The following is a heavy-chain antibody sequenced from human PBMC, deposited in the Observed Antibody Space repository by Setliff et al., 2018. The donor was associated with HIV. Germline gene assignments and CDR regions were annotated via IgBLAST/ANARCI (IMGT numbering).Heavy chain of an antibody. V-gene: IGHV1-69*10. CDR1: GGTFSSYA. Sequence: SVKVSCKASGGTFSSYAISWVRQAPGQGLEWMGGIIPILGIKKYAQRFQGRVTITADKSTSTAYMELSSLRSEDTAVYYCARGATYYYDSSGYYSLLADAFDIWGQGTMVTVSS. CDR3: ARGATYYYDSSGYYSLLADAFDI. CDR2: IIPILGIK. D-gene: IGHD3-22*01. J-gene: IGHJ3*02.